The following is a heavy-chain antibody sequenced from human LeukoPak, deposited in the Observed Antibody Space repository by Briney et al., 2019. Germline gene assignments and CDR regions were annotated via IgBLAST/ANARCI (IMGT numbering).Heavy chain of an antibody. CDR3: AKDQDYYASASCFDC. CDR1: GYTFSNYA. V-gene: IGHV3-23*01. CDR2: IMGRGSTT. Sequence: PGGSLRLSCAASGYTFSNYAMSWVRQAPGRGLEWVSTIMGRGSTTYYADSVKGRFIISKHNSKNTLYLQMSSLRAEDTALCHCAKDQDYYASASCFDCWVRATLVTV. J-gene: IGHJ4*02. D-gene: IGHD3-10*01.